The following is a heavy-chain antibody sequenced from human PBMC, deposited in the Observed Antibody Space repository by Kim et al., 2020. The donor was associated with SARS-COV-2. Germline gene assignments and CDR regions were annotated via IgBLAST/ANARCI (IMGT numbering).Heavy chain of an antibody. D-gene: IGHD3-9*01. CDR1: GFTFSSYA. J-gene: IGHJ4*02. Sequence: GGSLRLSCAASGFTFSSYAMSWVRQAPGKGLEWVSAISGSGGSTYYADSVKGRFTISRDNYKNTLYLQMNSLRAEDTAVYYCAKRYFDWLSPFDYWGQGTLVTVSS. V-gene: IGHV3-23*01. CDR2: ISGSGGST. CDR3: AKRYFDWLSPFDY.